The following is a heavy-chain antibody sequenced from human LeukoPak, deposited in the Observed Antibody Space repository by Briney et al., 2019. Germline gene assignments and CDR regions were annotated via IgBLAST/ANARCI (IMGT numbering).Heavy chain of an antibody. CDR1: GYTFTNYG. CDR3: ATDCIGCHGFDY. Sequence: ASVKVSCKASGYTFTNYGISWVRQAPGQGLEWMGWVSAYADDTNYVQKFQGRITMTTDTSTSTAYEQLRSRRSDDAAVYYCATDCIGCHGFDYWGQGTLVTVSS. J-gene: IGHJ4*02. D-gene: IGHD2-15*01. CDR2: VSAYADDT. V-gene: IGHV1-18*01.